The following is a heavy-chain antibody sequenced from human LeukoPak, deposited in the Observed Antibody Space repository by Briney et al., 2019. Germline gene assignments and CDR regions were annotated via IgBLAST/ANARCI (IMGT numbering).Heavy chain of an antibody. CDR3: ARHEYYGLEGGFDY. D-gene: IGHD3-10*01. J-gene: IGHJ4*02. V-gene: IGHV4-34*01. Sequence: SETLSLTCAVYGGSFSGYYRSWIRQPPGKGLEWIGEINHSGSTNYNPSLKSRVTISVDTSKNQFSLKLSSVTAADTAVYYCARHEYYGLEGGFDYWGQGTLVTVSS. CDR1: GGSFSGYY. CDR2: INHSGST.